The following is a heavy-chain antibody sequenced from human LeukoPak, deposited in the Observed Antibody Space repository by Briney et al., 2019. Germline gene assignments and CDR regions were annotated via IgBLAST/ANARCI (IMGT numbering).Heavy chain of an antibody. J-gene: IGHJ4*02. CDR2: ISYDGSNK. CDR3: ARDFYETSGYYY. CDR1: GFSFNTYA. Sequence: PGRSLRLSRAASGFSFNTYAVHWVRQAPGKGLEWVALISYDGSNKYYADSVKGRFTISRDNSRNTLYLQMNSLRTEDTAVYYCARDFYETSGYYYWGQGTLVTVSS. V-gene: IGHV3-30-3*01. D-gene: IGHD3-22*01.